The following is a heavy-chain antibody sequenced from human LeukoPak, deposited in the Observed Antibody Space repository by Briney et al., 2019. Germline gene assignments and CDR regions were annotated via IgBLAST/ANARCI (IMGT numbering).Heavy chain of an antibody. D-gene: IGHD6-13*01. CDR3: ARASRAYGISWPPDY. CDR2: IKQDGTEQ. V-gene: IGHV3-7*01. Sequence: GGSLRLSCAASGFSFNTYWMCWVRQAPGKGLEWVANIKQDGTEQYYVDSVKGRFTISRDNSKNTLYLQMNSLRAEDTAVYYCARASRAYGISWPPDYWGQGTLVTVSS. J-gene: IGHJ4*02. CDR1: GFSFNTYW.